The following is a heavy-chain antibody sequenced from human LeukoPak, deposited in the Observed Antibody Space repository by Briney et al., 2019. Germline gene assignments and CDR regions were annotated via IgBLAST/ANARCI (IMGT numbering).Heavy chain of an antibody. D-gene: IGHD2-15*01. CDR2: MNPNSGNT. CDR3: ARGVGYCSGGSCYSGRQRFDP. V-gene: IGHV1-8*01. CDR1: GYTFTSYD. J-gene: IGHJ5*02. Sequence: ASVKVSCKASGYTFTSYDINWVRQATGQGLEWMGWMNPNSGNTGYAQKFQGRVTMTRNTSISTAYMELSSLRSEDTAVYYCARGVGYCSGGSCYSGRQRFDPWGQGTLVTVSS.